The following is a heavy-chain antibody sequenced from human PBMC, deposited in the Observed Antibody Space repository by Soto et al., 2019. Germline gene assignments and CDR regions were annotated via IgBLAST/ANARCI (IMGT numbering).Heavy chain of an antibody. CDR3: ARGYTSRWYVGAFDI. CDR1: KFTFSNYW. CDR2: IKQDGSEK. J-gene: IGHJ3*02. Sequence: EVQLVESGGGLVQPGGSLRLSCAASKFTFSNYWMSWVRQAPGKGLEWVANIKQDGSEKYYVDSVKGRFTISRDNVKISLYLQLDSVRAEDTAVYYCARGYTSRWYVGAFDIWGQVTMVTVAS. V-gene: IGHV3-7*01. D-gene: IGHD6-13*01.